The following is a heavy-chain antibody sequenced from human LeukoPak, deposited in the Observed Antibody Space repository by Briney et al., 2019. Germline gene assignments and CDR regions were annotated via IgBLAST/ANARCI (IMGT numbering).Heavy chain of an antibody. CDR2: INPSGGST. CDR3: ARVRIPDSSGWYFDY. Sequence: ASVKVSCKASGYTFTSYYMHWVRQAPGQGLEWMGIINPSGGSTSYAQKFQGRVTMTRDTSTSTVYMELSSLRSEDTAVYYSARVRIPDSSGWYFDYWGQGTLVTVSS. J-gene: IGHJ4*02. D-gene: IGHD6-19*01. V-gene: IGHV1-46*01. CDR1: GYTFTSYY.